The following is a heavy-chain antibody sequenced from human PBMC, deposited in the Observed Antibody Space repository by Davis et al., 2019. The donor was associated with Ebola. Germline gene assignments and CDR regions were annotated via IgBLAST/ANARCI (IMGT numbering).Heavy chain of an antibody. D-gene: IGHD3-9*01. CDR3: ARVAGEYYDILYYYYGMDV. CDR2: ISYDGSNK. CDR1: GFTFSSYA. Sequence: GGSLRLSCAASGFTFSSYAMHWFRQAPGKGLEWVAVISYDGSNKYYADSVKGRFTISRDNSKNTLYLQMNSLRAEDTAVYYCARVAGEYYDILYYYYGMDVWGQGTTVTVSS. V-gene: IGHV3-30*04. J-gene: IGHJ6*02.